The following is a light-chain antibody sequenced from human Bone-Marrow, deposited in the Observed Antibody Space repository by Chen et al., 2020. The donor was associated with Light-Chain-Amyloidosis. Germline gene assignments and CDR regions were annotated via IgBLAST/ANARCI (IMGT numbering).Light chain of an antibody. Sequence: QSVLTQPPSASGTPGQRVTISCSEASSNIGINYVYWYQHFSGAAAKLLIHRNTQRPSGVADRFSAFKSGTSAFLAIRGLRSEDEADYYCAAWDGSLGGYVFGTGTKVIVL. CDR2: RNT. V-gene: IGLV1-47*01. CDR1: SSNIGINY. J-gene: IGLJ1*01. CDR3: AAWDGSLGGYV.